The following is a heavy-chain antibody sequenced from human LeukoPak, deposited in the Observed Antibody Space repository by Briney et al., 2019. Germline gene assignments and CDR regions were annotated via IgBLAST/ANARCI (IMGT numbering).Heavy chain of an antibody. V-gene: IGHV1-69*13. Sequence: GASVKVSCKASGGTFSSYAISWVRQAPGQGLEWMGGIIPIFGTANYAQKFQGRVTITADESTSTAYMELSSLRSEDTAVYYCARAHGKPIFGVVIRGYYMDVWGKGTTVTVSS. CDR2: IIPIFGTA. D-gene: IGHD3-3*02. CDR3: ARAHGKPIFGVVIRGYYMDV. CDR1: GGTFSSYA. J-gene: IGHJ6*03.